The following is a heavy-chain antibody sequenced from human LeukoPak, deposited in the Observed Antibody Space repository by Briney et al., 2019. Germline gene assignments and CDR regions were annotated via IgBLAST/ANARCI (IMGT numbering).Heavy chain of an antibody. CDR3: AGAPLYDFWSGSYFDY. CDR1: GGTFSSYA. V-gene: IGHV1-69*13. J-gene: IGHJ4*02. CDR2: IIPIFGTA. D-gene: IGHD3-3*01. Sequence: SVKVSCKASGGTFSSYAISWVRQAPGQGLEWMGGIIPIFGTANYAQKFQGRVTITADESTSTAYMELSSLRSEDTAVYYCAGAPLYDFWSGSYFDYWGQGTLVTVSS.